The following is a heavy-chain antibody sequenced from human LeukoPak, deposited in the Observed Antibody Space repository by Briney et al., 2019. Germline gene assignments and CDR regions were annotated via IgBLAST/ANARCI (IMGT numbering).Heavy chain of an antibody. V-gene: IGHV1-2*02. CDR3: ASYGSGYNWFDP. CDR2: MHPNSGDT. Sequence: GASVKVSCKASGYSFTGYYIQWVRQAPGQGLEWLGWMHPNSGDTNYAQKFQGRVTMTRDTSISTAYMELSRLTSDDTAVYYRASYGSGYNWFDPWGQGTLVTVSS. D-gene: IGHD3-10*01. J-gene: IGHJ5*02. CDR1: GYSFTGYY.